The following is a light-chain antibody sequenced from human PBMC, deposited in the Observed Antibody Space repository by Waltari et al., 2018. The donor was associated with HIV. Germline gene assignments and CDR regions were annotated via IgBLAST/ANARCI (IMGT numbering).Light chain of an antibody. V-gene: IGLV6-57*03. CDR2: EDN. Sequence: NFILTQPHSVSESPGKTVTISCARSSGRLASHSVQWYQQRPGRAPTPVIYEDNQRPPGVPDRFSGSIDSSSNSASLTIYDLKTEDEADYYCQSYDSTNPCIFGTGTRVTVL. CDR3: QSYDSTNPCI. J-gene: IGLJ1*01. CDR1: SGRLASHS.